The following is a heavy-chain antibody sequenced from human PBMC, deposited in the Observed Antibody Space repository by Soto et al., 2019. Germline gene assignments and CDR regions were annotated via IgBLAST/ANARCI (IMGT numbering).Heavy chain of an antibody. Sequence: EVQLVESGGGLVQPGGSLRLSCAASGFTFSSYSMNWVRQAPGKGLEWVSYNSSSSSTIYYADSVKGRFTISRDNAKNSLYLQMNSLRAEDTAVYYCAREDGLLNWFDPWGQGTLVTVSS. CDR2: NSSSSSTI. CDR1: GFTFSSYS. V-gene: IGHV3-48*01. J-gene: IGHJ5*02. CDR3: AREDGLLNWFDP. D-gene: IGHD1-26*01.